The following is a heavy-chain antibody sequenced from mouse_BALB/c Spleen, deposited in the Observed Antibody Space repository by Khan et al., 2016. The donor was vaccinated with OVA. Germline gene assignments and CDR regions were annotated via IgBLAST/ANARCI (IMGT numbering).Heavy chain of an antibody. J-gene: IGHJ3*01. V-gene: IGHV5-6*01. CDR3: TRLAYYYDSEGFAY. D-gene: IGHD1-1*01. Sequence: EVQAVESGGDLVKPGGSLKLSCAASGFTFSTYGMSWVRQAPDKRLEWVATVSTGGSYTYYPDSVKGRFTISRDNAKNTLYLQMSGLRSEDTTMFYCTRLAYYYDSEGFAYWGQGTLVTVSA. CDR1: GFTFSTYG. CDR2: VSTGGSYT.